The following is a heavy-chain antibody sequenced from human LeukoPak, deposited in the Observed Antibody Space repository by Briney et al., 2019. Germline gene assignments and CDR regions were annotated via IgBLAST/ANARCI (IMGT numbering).Heavy chain of an antibody. V-gene: IGHV1-8*01. CDR2: MNPNSGNT. J-gene: IGHJ6*03. Sequence: ASVKVSCKASGYTSTSYDINWVRQATGQGLEWMGWMNPNSGNTGYAQKFQGRVTMTRNTSISTAYMELSSLRSEDTAVYYCAKRGYSYDFHYYYYMDVWGKGTTVTVSS. CDR1: GYTSTSYD. CDR3: AKRGYSYDFHYYYYMDV. D-gene: IGHD5-18*01.